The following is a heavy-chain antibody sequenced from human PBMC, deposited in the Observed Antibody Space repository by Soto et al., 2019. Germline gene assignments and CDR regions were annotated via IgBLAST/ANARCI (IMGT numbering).Heavy chain of an antibody. CDR2: IYYSGST. CDR1: GGSISPGGHY. Sequence: SETLSLTCTVSGGSISPGGHYWSWIRQHPGKGLEWIGYIYYSGSTYYNPSLKSRVTISVDTSKNQFSLKLSSVTAADTAVYYCARCYDSSGYHAEYFQHWGQGTLVTVS. CDR3: ARCYDSSGYHAEYFQH. V-gene: IGHV4-31*03. J-gene: IGHJ1*01. D-gene: IGHD3-22*01.